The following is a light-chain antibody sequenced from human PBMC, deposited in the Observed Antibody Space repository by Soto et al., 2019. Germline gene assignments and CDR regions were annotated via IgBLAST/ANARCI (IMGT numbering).Light chain of an antibody. CDR1: QSVSSY. Sequence: DIVLTQSPALLSLSPGERATFSCRASQSVSSYVAWYQQKPGQAPRLLSYDSYNRATGIPARFSGSGSATDFTLTISSLEHEDFAVYYCQQRSNWPPIFTFGPGTKVDI. V-gene: IGKV3-11*01. CDR2: DSY. CDR3: QQRSNWPPIFT. J-gene: IGKJ3*01.